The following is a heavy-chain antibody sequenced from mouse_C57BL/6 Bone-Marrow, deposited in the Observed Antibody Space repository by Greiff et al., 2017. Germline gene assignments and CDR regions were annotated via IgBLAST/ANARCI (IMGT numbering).Heavy chain of an antibody. CDR1: GYTFTSYG. CDR3: ERRVRGLLSYAMDY. J-gene: IGHJ4*01. V-gene: IGHV1-81*01. D-gene: IGHD2-3*01. CDR2: IYPRSGNT. Sequence: QVQLQQSGAELVRPGASVKLSCKASGYTFTSYGISWVKQRTGQGLEWIGEIYPRSGNTYYNEKFKGKATLTADKSSSTAYMELRSLTSEASEVSSGERRVRGLLSYAMDYWGQGTSVTVSS.